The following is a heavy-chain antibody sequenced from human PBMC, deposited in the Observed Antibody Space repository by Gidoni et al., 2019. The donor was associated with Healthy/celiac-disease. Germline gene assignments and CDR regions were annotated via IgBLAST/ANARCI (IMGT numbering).Heavy chain of an antibody. CDR2: INHSGST. V-gene: IGHV4-34*01. CDR1: GGSFSGYY. Sequence: QVQLQQWGAGLLKPSETLSLTCAVYGGSFSGYYWSWIRQPPGKGLEWIGEINHSGSTNYNPSLKSRVTISVDTSKNQFSLKLSSVTAADTAVYYCAREGDSSTIDYWGQGTLVTVSS. J-gene: IGHJ4*02. D-gene: IGHD3-22*01. CDR3: AREGDSSTIDY.